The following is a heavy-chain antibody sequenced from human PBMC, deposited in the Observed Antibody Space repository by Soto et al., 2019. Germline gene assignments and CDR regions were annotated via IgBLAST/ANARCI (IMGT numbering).Heavy chain of an antibody. D-gene: IGHD6-13*01. CDR3: TRDPGAYSSTWSFYFDS. CDR1: GFTFSRFW. V-gene: IGHV3-74*01. Sequence: EVQLVESGGGLVQPGGSLRLSCAASGFTFSRFWMHWVRQAPGKGLVWVSRINTDGSSTTYADSVKGRFTISRDNAKNTLYLQMDSLRAEDMGVYYCTRDPGAYSSTWSFYFDSWGQGTLVTVSS. CDR2: INTDGSST. J-gene: IGHJ4*02.